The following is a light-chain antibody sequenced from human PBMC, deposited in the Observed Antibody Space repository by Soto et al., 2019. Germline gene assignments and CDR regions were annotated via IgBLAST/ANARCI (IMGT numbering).Light chain of an antibody. CDR2: DAS. CDR3: QQYDNLPLT. Sequence: DIQMTQSPSSLSASVGDRVTITCQASQDISNYLNWYQQKPGKAPKLLIYDASTLETGVPSRFSGSGSGTDFTFTISSLQSYDIATYYCQQYDNLPLTFGGGTKVEIK. V-gene: IGKV1-33*01. J-gene: IGKJ4*02. CDR1: QDISNY.